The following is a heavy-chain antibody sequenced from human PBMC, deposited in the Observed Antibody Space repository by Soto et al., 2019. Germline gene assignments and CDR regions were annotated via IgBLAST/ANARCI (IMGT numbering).Heavy chain of an antibody. CDR1: GFTFSGSA. J-gene: IGHJ3*02. Sequence: EVQLVESGGGLVQPGGSLKLSCAASGFTFSGSAMHWVRQASGKGLEWVGRIRSKANSYATAYAASVKGRFTISRDDSQNTAYLLMNSLKTEDTAVYYCTTYTVTTTFDIWGQGTMVTVSS. D-gene: IGHD4-17*01. CDR2: IRSKANSYAT. V-gene: IGHV3-73*01. CDR3: TTYTVTTTFDI.